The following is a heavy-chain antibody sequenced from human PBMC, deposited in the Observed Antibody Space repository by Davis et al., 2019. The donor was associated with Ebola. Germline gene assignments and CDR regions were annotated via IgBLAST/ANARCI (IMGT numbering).Heavy chain of an antibody. CDR1: GFSVTTNY. D-gene: IGHD3-16*01. V-gene: IGHV3-53*01. CDR2: IYKDAVDT. CDR3: AGDPGLANGMDV. J-gene: IGHJ6*04. Sequence: PGGSLRLSCAGSGFSVTTNYMSWVRQAPGKGLEWVSVIYKDAVDTYYADSVKGRFTISRDSSKNTLSLQMNSLRADDTAVYFCAGDPGLANGMDVWGKGTTVTVSS.